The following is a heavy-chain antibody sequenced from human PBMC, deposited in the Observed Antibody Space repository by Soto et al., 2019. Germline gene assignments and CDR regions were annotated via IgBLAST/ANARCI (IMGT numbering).Heavy chain of an antibody. V-gene: IGHV4-59*01. CDR3: ARRYGASFDY. J-gene: IGHJ4*02. D-gene: IGHD4-17*01. CDR2: IYYSGST. CDR1: GGSISSYY. Sequence: SETLSLTCTGSGGSISSYYWSWIRQPPGKGLEWIGHIYYSGSTNYNPSLKSRVTISVDTSKNQFSLKLSSVTAADTAVYYCARRYGASFDYWGQGTLVTVSS.